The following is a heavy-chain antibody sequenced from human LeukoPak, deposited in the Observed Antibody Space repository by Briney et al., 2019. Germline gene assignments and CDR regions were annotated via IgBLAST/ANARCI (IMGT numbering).Heavy chain of an antibody. CDR1: GFTFSNYA. J-gene: IGHJ4*02. D-gene: IGHD2-15*01. V-gene: IGHV3-23*01. Sequence: GGSLRLSCTASGFTFSNYAMSWVRQAPGTGLRWVSAISGSGGDTYHADSVKGRFTISRDKSKNTVVLQMNSLRVDDMGVYYCARQIGYCSGGSCYFDNWGQGTLVTVSS. CDR2: ISGSGGDT. CDR3: ARQIGYCSGGSCYFDN.